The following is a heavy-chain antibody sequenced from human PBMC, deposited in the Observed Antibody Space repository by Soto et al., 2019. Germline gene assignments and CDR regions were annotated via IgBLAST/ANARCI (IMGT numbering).Heavy chain of an antibody. D-gene: IGHD4-17*01. CDR2: IYDTGST. V-gene: IGHV4-59*08. J-gene: IGHJ4*02. Sequence: SETLSLTCTVSGGSINVYYWSWIRQPPGKGLEWTGYIYDTGSTNYNPSLKSRVTMSVDSKSQFSLSLSSVTAADTAVYFCAGLDFGDYEFEYWGQGTLVTVSS. CDR1: GGSINVYY. CDR3: AGLDFGDYEFEY.